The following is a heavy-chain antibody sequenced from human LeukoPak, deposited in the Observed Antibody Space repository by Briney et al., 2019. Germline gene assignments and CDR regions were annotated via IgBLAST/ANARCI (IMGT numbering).Heavy chain of an antibody. D-gene: IGHD1-26*01. Sequence: QPGRSLRLSCAASGFTFSSYAMHWVRQAPGKGLEWVAVISYDGSNKYYADSVKGRFTISRDNSKNTLYLQMNSLRAEDTAVYYCARATEPSGSYYVLYYYYGMDVWGQGTTVTVS. CDR2: ISYDGSNK. J-gene: IGHJ6*02. V-gene: IGHV3-30*04. CDR1: GFTFSSYA. CDR3: ARATEPSGSYYVLYYYYGMDV.